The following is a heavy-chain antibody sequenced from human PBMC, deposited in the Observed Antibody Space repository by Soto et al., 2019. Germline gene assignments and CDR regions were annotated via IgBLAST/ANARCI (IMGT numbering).Heavy chain of an antibody. D-gene: IGHD1-26*01. CDR3: ARDYSGSNDC. J-gene: IGHJ4*02. V-gene: IGHV1-3*01. CDR1: RYTFTTYT. CDR2: MNAGNGDT. Sequence: VASVKVSCKASRYTFTTYTMHWVRQAPGQRLEWMGWMNAGNGDTKYSQKFQGRVTITRDTSANIAYMELSSLTSEDTAVYYCARDYSGSNDCWGQGTLVTVSS.